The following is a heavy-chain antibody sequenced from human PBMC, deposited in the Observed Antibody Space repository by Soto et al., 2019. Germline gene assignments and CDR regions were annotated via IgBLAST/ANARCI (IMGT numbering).Heavy chain of an antibody. CDR1: GGSISISTYY. J-gene: IGHJ5*02. Sequence: SETLSLTCTVSGGSISISTYYWGWIRQPPGKGLEWIGSVYYSGSTYYNPSLKSRVTISVDTSKNQFSLKLSSVTAADTAVYYCARHGQLYNSGWYLNWFDPWGQGTLVTVSS. CDR3: ARHGQLYNSGWYLNWFDP. V-gene: IGHV4-39*01. D-gene: IGHD6-19*01. CDR2: VYYSGST.